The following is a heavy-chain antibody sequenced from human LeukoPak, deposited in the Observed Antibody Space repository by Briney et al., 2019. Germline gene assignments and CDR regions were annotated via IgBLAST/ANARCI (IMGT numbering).Heavy chain of an antibody. Sequence: GGSLRLSCAASGFTVSSNYMSWVRQAPGKGLEWVSGISWNSGSIGYADSVKGRFTISRDNAKNSLYLQMNSLRAEDMALYYCAKDVLPFLEWSHGAFDIWGQGTMVTVSS. CDR1: GFTVSSNY. CDR2: ISWNSGSI. J-gene: IGHJ3*02. D-gene: IGHD3-3*02. V-gene: IGHV3-9*03. CDR3: AKDVLPFLEWSHGAFDI.